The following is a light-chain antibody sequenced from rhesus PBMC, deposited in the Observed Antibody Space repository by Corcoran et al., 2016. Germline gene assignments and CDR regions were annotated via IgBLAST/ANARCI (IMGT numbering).Light chain of an antibody. CDR2: AAS. CDR3: QQVYNTPYS. J-gene: IGKJ2*01. V-gene: IGKV1-18*01. Sequence: DIQMTQSPSSLSASGGERVTITCRASQGLGTWLAWYQQKPGKAPKLLIYAASSLQSGVPSRFSGSGSGTDYTLTSSSLQPEDFAPYFCQQVYNTPYSFGQGTKVEIK. CDR1: QGLGTW.